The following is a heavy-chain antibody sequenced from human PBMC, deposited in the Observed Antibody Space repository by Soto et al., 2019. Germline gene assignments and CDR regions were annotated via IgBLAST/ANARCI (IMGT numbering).Heavy chain of an antibody. CDR2: MNPNNGDT. V-gene: IGHV1-2*02. Sequence: ASVTVSCKASGHTFTGYYVRWVRQAPGQGLEWMGWMNPNNGDTIFAQKFQGRVTMTRDTSTSTAYMELSSLRFDDTAVYFCARHSGYDYVFDYWGRGTPVTVSS. J-gene: IGHJ4*02. CDR1: GHTFTGYY. CDR3: ARHSGYDYVFDY. D-gene: IGHD5-12*01.